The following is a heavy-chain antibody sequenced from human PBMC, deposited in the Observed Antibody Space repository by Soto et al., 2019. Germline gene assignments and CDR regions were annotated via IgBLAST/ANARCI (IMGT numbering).Heavy chain of an antibody. D-gene: IGHD4-17*01. Sequence: GASVKVSCKASGGTFSSYAISWVRQAPGQGLEWMGGIIPIFGTANYAQKFQGRVTITADESTSTAYMELSSLRSEDTAVYYCVRDIYGDYYFDYWGQGTLVTVSS. CDR1: GGTFSSYA. V-gene: IGHV1-69*13. J-gene: IGHJ4*02. CDR3: VRDIYGDYYFDY. CDR2: IIPIFGTA.